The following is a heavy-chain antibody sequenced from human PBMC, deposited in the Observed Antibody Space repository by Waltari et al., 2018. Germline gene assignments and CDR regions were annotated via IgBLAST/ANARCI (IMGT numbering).Heavy chain of an antibody. V-gene: IGHV2-5*01. CDR1: GFSLSTSGVG. CDR2: IYWNDDK. Sequence: QITLKESGPTLVKPTQTLTLTCTFSGFSLSTSGVGVGWIRQPPGKTLEWLALIYWNDDKRYSPSLKSRLTITKDTLKNQVALTMTNMDPVDTATYYCAHMSAHYDLSSGYYHDAFDIWGQGTMVTVSS. CDR3: AHMSAHYDLSSGYYHDAFDI. J-gene: IGHJ3*02. D-gene: IGHD3-3*01.